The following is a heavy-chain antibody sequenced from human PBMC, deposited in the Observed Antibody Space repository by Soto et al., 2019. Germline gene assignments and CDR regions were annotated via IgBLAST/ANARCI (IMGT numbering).Heavy chain of an antibody. V-gene: IGHV3-21*01. CDR3: ARDRGYDAHDYYYNAMDV. J-gene: IGHJ6*02. D-gene: IGHD2-15*01. CDR1: GFTFRTYT. CDR2: IRGFSPYT. Sequence: GGSLRLSCVASGFTFRTYTMNWVRQAPGKGLEWVSGIRGFSPYTFYSESVKGRFTISRDNAKNSLYLQMNSLRAEDTAVYYCARDRGYDAHDYYYNAMDVWGQGTTVTAP.